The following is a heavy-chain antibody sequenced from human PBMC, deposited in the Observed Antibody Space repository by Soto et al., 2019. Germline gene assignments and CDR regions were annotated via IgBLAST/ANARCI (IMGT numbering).Heavy chain of an antibody. Sequence: ASVKVSCKASGYTFTSYAMHWVRQAPGQRLEWMGWINAGNGNTKYSQKFQGRVTITRDTSASTAYMELSSLRSEDTAVYYCAAKGQLYYYYYYGMDVWGQGTTVTVSS. J-gene: IGHJ6*02. CDR1: GYTFTSYA. CDR2: INAGNGNT. CDR3: AAKGQLYYYYYYGMDV. V-gene: IGHV1-3*01. D-gene: IGHD1-1*01.